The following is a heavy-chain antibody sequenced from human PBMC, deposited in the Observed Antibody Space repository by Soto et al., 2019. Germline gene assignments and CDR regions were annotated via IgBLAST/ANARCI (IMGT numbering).Heavy chain of an antibody. D-gene: IGHD1-26*01. Sequence: ASVKVSCKVSGYFLTALSIHWVRQAPGKGLEWMGGFDREDGETIYAQKFQGRVTMTEDTSTDSAYMELSSLTSEDTAIYYCAHREGIVKSIVYFDSWGQGTLVTVYS. V-gene: IGHV1-24*01. CDR2: FDREDGET. CDR1: GYFLTALS. J-gene: IGHJ4*02. CDR3: AHREGIVKSIVYFDS.